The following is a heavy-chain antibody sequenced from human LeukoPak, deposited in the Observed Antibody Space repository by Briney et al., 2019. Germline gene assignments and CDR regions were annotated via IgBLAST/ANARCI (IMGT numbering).Heavy chain of an antibody. CDR1: GFTFSDYY. Sequence: NPGGSLRLSCAASGFTFSDYYMSWIRQAPGKGLEWVSYISSSGSTIYYADSVKGRFTISRDNAKNSLYLQMNSLRAEDTAVYYCARDPRADRWLQLLGAFDIWGQGTMVTVSS. CDR3: ARDPRADRWLQLLGAFDI. CDR2: ISSSGSTI. V-gene: IGHV3-11*04. D-gene: IGHD5-24*01. J-gene: IGHJ3*02.